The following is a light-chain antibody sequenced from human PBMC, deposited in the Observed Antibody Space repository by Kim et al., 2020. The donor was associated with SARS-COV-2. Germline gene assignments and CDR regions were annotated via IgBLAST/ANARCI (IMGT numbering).Light chain of an antibody. CDR2: DTT. Sequence: LTVSGTWACCERGAGFCVLGYQQLPGTAPKLLVYDTTKRPFGVPDRFSGSNAGTSASLAITGLQAGDEAEYHCQAYDSSLSGSWVFGGGTQLTVL. CDR1: CCERGAGFC. CDR3: QAYDSSLSGSWV. J-gene: IGLJ3*02. V-gene: IGLV1-40*01.